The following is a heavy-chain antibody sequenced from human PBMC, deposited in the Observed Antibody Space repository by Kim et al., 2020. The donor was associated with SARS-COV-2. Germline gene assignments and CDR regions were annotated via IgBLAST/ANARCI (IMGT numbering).Heavy chain of an antibody. D-gene: IGHD2-15*01. CDR1: GFIFSIYG. Sequence: GGSLRLSCAASGFIFSIYGIHWVRQALGKGLEWVAVIWYDGSNKFYADSVRGRFTISRDNSKNTVYLQMNSLRAEDTAVYYCAKVAGYCSGGSCLDYWGQGTLVTVSS. V-gene: IGHV3-33*06. CDR3: AKVAGYCSGGSCLDY. J-gene: IGHJ4*02. CDR2: IWYDGSNK.